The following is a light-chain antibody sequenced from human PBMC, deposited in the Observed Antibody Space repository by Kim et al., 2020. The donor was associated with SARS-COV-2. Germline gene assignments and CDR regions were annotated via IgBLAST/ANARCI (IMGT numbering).Light chain of an antibody. CDR2: DVS. Sequence: GQSITISCTGTSSDVGGYNYVSWYQQHPGKAPKLMIYDVSNRPSGVSNRFSGSTSGNTAFLAISGLHAEDEADYYCSSYTSSSTLVFGGGTQLTVL. CDR1: SSDVGGYNY. V-gene: IGLV2-14*03. J-gene: IGLJ2*01. CDR3: SSYTSSSTLV.